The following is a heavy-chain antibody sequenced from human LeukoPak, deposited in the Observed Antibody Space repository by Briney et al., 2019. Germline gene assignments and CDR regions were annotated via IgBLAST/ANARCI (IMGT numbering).Heavy chain of an antibody. CDR3: ARDIGSGGYDFDY. D-gene: IGHD5-12*01. Sequence: PGGSLRLSCVVSGFTFSSYEMNWVRQAPGKGLEWVSYISSSSSTIYYADSVKGRFTISRDNAKNSLYLQMNSLRAEDTAVYYCARDIGSGGYDFDYWGQGTLVTVSS. CDR1: GFTFSSYE. CDR2: ISSSSSTI. J-gene: IGHJ4*02. V-gene: IGHV3-48*01.